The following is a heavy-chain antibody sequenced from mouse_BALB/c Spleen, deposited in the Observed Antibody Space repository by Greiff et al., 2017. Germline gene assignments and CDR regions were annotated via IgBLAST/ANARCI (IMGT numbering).Heavy chain of an antibody. V-gene: IGHV6-6*02. CDR2: IRLKSDNYAT. J-gene: IGHJ3*01. Sequence: EVHLVESGGGLVQPGGSMKLSCVASGFTFSSYWMSWVRQSPEKGLEWVAEIRLKSDNYATHYVESVKGKFTISRDDSKSRLYLQMNSLRAEDTGIYYCTTGTWFAYWGQGTLVTVSA. CDR1: GFTFSSYW. D-gene: IGHD4-1*01. CDR3: TTGTWFAY.